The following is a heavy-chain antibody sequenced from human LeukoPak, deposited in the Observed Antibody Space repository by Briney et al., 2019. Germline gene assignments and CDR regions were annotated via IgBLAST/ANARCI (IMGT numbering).Heavy chain of an antibody. D-gene: IGHD6-19*01. CDR2: IYYSGST. CDR3: ARGSMAGTFDY. Sequence: PSETLSLTCTVSGGSISSYYWSWIRQPPGKGLEWIGYIYYSGSTNYNPSLKSRATISVDTSKNQFSLKLSSVTAADTAVYYCARGSMAGTFDYWGQGTLVTVSS. V-gene: IGHV4-59*08. J-gene: IGHJ4*02. CDR1: GGSISSYY.